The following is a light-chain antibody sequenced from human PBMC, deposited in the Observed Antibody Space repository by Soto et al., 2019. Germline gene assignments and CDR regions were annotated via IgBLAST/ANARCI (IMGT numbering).Light chain of an antibody. V-gene: IGKV3-20*01. CDR3: QYYGDSPT. CDR2: GAT. CDR1: QSLGNNY. Sequence: ELTQSPGSLSLSPGQTATLSCRASQSLGNNYLAWVQRRPGQVPRLLIYGATHWASGISERFGGSGSGSEFTLTISGLEPEDSAVYYCQYYGDSPTFGQGTKVEI. J-gene: IGKJ1*01.